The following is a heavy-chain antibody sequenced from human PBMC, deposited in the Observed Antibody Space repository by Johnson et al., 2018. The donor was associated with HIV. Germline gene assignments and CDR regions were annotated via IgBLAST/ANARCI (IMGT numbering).Heavy chain of an antibody. Sequence: VHLVESGGGVVRPGGSLRLSCATSGFTFDDYAMSWVRQAPGKGLEWVAFIRYDGSNKYYADPVKGRFTISRDNSKNTLYLQMNSLRAEETAVYYCAKDSTYYDSGGAFDIWGQGTMVTVSS. CDR2: IRYDGSNK. V-gene: IGHV3-30*02. D-gene: IGHD3-3*01. CDR3: AKDSTYYDSGGAFDI. J-gene: IGHJ3*02. CDR1: GFTFDDYA.